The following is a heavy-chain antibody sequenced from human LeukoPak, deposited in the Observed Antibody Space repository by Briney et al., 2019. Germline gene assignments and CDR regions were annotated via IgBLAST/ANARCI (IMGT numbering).Heavy chain of an antibody. CDR2: ISSSSATI. CDR1: GFTFNTYS. Sequence: GGSLRLSCVASGFTFNTYSMDWFRQAPGKGLEWISYISSSSATIYYADSVKGRFTISRDNAKNSLYLQMNSLRAEDTAVYYCARGRDLFDSWGQGTLVIVSS. V-gene: IGHV3-48*04. J-gene: IGHJ4*02. CDR3: ARGRDLFDS.